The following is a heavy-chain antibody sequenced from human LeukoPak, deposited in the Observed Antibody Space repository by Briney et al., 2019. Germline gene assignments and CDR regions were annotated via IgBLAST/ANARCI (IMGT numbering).Heavy chain of an antibody. CDR1: GFRFDDSA. CDR2: ISWNSGTI. Sequence: PGGSLRRSCAASGFRFDDSAMHWVRQAPGKGLEWVSGISWNSGTIAYADSVKGRFTISRDNGKNSLYLQMNSLRAEDTALYYCAKDRAQYYDNSGFTFDYWGQGTLATVSS. D-gene: IGHD3-22*01. V-gene: IGHV3-9*01. CDR3: AKDRAQYYDNSGFTFDY. J-gene: IGHJ4*02.